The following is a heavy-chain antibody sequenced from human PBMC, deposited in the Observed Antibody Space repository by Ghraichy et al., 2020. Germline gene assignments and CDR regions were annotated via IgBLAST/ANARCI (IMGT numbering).Heavy chain of an antibody. CDR1: GFTMSNDY. D-gene: IGHD3-10*01. CDR3: AGTRSYALDY. Sequence: GGSLRLSCAASGFTMSNDYMTWVRQTPGRGLEWVSTIFSIGSTYYADSVQGRITISRDDSKNTLYLHMNSLRADDTAVYYCAGTRSYALDYWGQGTLVTVPS. J-gene: IGHJ4*02. V-gene: IGHV3-53*01. CDR2: IFSIGST.